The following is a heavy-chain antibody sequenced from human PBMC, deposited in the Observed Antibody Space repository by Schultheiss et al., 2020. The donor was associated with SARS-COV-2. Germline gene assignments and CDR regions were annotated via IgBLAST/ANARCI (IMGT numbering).Heavy chain of an antibody. CDR1: GFTFSSYG. J-gene: IGHJ4*02. CDR3: AKAKAGIGILDY. V-gene: IGHV3-33*06. CDR2: IWYDGSNK. D-gene: IGHD6-19*01. Sequence: GGSLRLSCAASGFTFSSYGMHWVRQAPGKGLEWVAVIWYDGSNKYYADSVKGRFTISRDNSKNTLYLQMNSLRAEDTAVYYCAKAKAGIGILDYWGQGTLVTVSS.